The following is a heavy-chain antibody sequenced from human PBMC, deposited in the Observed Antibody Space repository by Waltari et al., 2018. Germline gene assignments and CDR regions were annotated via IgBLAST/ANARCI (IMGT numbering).Heavy chain of an antibody. CDR1: GFSLSTSGMC. J-gene: IGHJ6*02. CDR3: ARMCYYGSGSYYYGMDV. CDR2: IDWDDDK. V-gene: IGHV2-70*01. D-gene: IGHD3-10*01. Sequence: QVTLRESGPALVKPTQTLTLTCTFSGFSLSTSGMCVSWILQPPGKALEWLALIDWDDDKYYSTSLKTRLTISKDTSKNQVVRTMTNMDPVDTATYYCARMCYYGSGSYYYGMDVWGQGTTVIVSS.